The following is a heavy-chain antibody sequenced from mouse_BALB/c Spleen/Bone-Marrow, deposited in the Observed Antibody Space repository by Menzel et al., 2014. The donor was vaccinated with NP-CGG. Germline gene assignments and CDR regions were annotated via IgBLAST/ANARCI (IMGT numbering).Heavy chain of an antibody. CDR1: GYTFTSYW. D-gene: IGHD1-1*01. V-gene: IGHV1-69*02. J-gene: IGHJ4*01. CDR3: TRYGNSHYYAMDY. Sequence: QVQLQQSGAELVRPGASVKLSCRASGYTFTSYWINWVKQRPGQGLEWIGNIYPSDSYTNYNQRFKDRATLTVDKSSSTAYMQLSSPTSEDSAVYYCTRYGNSHYYAMDYWGQGTSVTVPS. CDR2: IYPSDSYT.